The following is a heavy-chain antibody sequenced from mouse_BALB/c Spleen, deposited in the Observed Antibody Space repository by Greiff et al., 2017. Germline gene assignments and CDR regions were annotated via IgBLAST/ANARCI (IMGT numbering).Heavy chain of an antibody. D-gene: IGHD2-10*02. CDR2: ISYSGST. V-gene: IGHV3-2*02. CDR3: AKYGNYFYAMDY. CDR1: GYSITSDYA. J-gene: IGHJ4*01. Sequence: EVKLEESGPGLVKPSQSLSLTCTVTGYSITSDYAWNWVRQFPGTKLEWMGYISYSGSTSYNPSLKSRISITRDTSKNQFFLQLNSVTTEDTATYYCAKYGNYFYAMDYWGQGTSVTVSS.